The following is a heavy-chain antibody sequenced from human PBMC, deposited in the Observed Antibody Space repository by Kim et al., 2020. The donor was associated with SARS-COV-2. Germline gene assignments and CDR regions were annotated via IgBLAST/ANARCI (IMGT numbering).Heavy chain of an antibody. J-gene: IGHJ4*02. CDR3: ARGGPGSWPPIDV. V-gene: IGHV1-2*04. Sequence: ASVKVSCKASGYTFTGYYMHWVRQAPGQGLEWMGWINPNSGGTNYAQKFQGWVTMTRDTSISTAYMELSRLRSDDTAVYYCARGGPGSWPPIDVWGQGTLVTVSS. CDR1: GYTFTGYY. D-gene: IGHD6-13*01. CDR2: INPNSGGT.